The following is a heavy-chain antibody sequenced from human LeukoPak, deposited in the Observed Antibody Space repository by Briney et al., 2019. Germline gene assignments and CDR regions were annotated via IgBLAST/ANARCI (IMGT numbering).Heavy chain of an antibody. Sequence: PSETLSLTCAVYGGSFSGYYWSWIRQPPGKGLEWIGEINHSGSTNYNPSLKSRVTISVDTSKNQFSLKLSSVTAADTAVYYCARTRGEGYYYYYYMDVWGKGTTVTVSS. CDR2: INHSGST. CDR1: GGSFSGYY. J-gene: IGHJ6*03. V-gene: IGHV4-34*01. D-gene: IGHD3-16*01. CDR3: ARTRGEGYYYYYYMDV.